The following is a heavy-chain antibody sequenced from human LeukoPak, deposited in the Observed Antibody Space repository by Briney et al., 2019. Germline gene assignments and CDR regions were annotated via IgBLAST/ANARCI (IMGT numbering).Heavy chain of an antibody. Sequence: GGSLRLSCAASGFTFSSYAMSWVRQAPGKGLEWVSAISGSGGSTYYADSVKGRFTISRDNAKNTLYLQMNSLRAEDTAVYYCARDGLLWWCPDYWGQGTLVTVSS. D-gene: IGHD2-21*01. J-gene: IGHJ4*02. CDR2: ISGSGGST. V-gene: IGHV3-23*01. CDR3: ARDGLLWWCPDY. CDR1: GFTFSSYA.